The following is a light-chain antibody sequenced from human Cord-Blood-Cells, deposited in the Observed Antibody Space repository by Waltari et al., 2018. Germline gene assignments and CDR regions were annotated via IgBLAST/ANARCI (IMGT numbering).Light chain of an antibody. J-gene: IGKJ2*01. CDR2: DAS. Sequence: IVLTQSPAPLSSSAGERSTLSCRASQSVSSYLAWYQQKPGQAPRLLIYDASNRATGIPARFSGSGSGTDFTLTISSLEPEDFAVYYCQQRSNWYTFGQGTKLEIK. CDR1: QSVSSY. V-gene: IGKV3-11*01. CDR3: QQRSNWYT.